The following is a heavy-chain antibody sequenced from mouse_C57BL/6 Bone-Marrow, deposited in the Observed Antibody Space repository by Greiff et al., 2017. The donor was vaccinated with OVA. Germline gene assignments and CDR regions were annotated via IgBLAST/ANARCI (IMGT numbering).Heavy chain of an antibody. D-gene: IGHD1-1*01. J-gene: IGHJ1*03. CDR3: AFYYYGSSYGYFDV. Sequence: QVQLQHSGPELVKPGASVKISCKASGYAFSSSWMNWVKQRPGKGLEWIGRIYPGDGDTNYNGKFKGKATLTADKSSSTAYMQLSSLTSEDSAVYFCAFYYYGSSYGYFDVWGTGTTVTVSS. CDR2: IYPGDGDT. V-gene: IGHV1-82*01. CDR1: GYAFSSSW.